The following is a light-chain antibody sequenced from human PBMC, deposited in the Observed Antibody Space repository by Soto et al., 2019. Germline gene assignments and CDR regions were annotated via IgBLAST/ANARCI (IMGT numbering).Light chain of an antibody. Sequence: SVVTQPASVSRSPGPSITLSSNVGSYNFVSWYQQHPGKAPKVLIYEVSKRPSGVSDRFSGSKSGNTASLTISGLQAEDEADYYCCSDAGRSTYVFGTGTKVTVL. CDR1: VGSYNF. J-gene: IGLJ1*01. CDR2: EVS. V-gene: IGLV2-23*02. CDR3: CSDAGRSTYV.